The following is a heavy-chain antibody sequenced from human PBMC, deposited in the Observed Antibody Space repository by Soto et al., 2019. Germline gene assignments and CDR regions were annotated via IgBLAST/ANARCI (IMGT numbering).Heavy chain of an antibody. CDR2: ISGSGGST. Sequence: GGSLRLSCAASGFTFSSYAMSWVRQAPGKGLEWVSAISGSGGSTYYADSVKGRFTISRDNSKNTLYLQMNSLRAEDTAVYYCVKELWFGIYYYYYMDVWGKGTTVTVSS. V-gene: IGHV3-23*01. CDR3: VKELWFGIYYYYYMDV. J-gene: IGHJ6*03. D-gene: IGHD3-10*01. CDR1: GFTFSSYA.